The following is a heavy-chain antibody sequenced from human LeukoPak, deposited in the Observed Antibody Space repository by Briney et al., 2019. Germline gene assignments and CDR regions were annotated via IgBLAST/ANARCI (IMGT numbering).Heavy chain of an antibody. CDR2: IYYSGST. V-gene: IGHV4-59*08. J-gene: IGHJ4*02. CDR1: GGSISSYY. Sequence: SETLSLTCTVSGGSISSYYWSWIRQPPGKGLEWIGYIYYSGSTNYNPSLKSRVTISVDTSKNQFSLKLSSVTAADTAVYYCARSIAARQRDYWGQGTLVTVSS. D-gene: IGHD6-6*01. CDR3: ARSIAARQRDY.